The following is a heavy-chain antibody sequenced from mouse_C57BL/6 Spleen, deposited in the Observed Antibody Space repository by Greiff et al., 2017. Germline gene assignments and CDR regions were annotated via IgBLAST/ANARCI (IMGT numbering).Heavy chain of an antibody. CDR1: GYAFSSSW. CDR2: IYPGDGDT. J-gene: IGHJ3*01. D-gene: IGHD1-1*02. Sequence: QVQLKESGPELVKPGASVKISCKASGYAFSSSWMNWVKQRPGQGLEWIGRIYPGDGDTTYNGKFKGKATLTAAKSSSTAYMQHSSLTSEDSAVYVCARWALDGAFAYWGQGTLVTVSA. CDR3: ARWALDGAFAY. V-gene: IGHV1-82*01.